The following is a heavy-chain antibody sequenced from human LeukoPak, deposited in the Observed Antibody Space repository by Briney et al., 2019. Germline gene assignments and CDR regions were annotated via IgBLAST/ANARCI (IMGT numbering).Heavy chain of an antibody. CDR3: ARLTSSSFDY. J-gene: IGHJ4*02. D-gene: IGHD6-13*01. V-gene: IGHV1-18*01. CDR2: ISAYNGNT. Sequence: ASVKVSCKASGYTFTSYGISWVRQVPGQGLEWMGWISAYNGNTNYAQKLQGRVTMTTDTSTSTAYMELRSLRSEDAAVYYCARLTSSSFDYWGQGTLVTVSS. CDR1: GYTFTSYG.